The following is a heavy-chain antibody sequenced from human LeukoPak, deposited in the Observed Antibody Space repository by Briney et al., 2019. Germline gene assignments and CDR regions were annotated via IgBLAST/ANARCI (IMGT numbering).Heavy chain of an antibody. D-gene: IGHD1-1*01. CDR1: GGALSRGGYY. CDR2: IHYSEST. CDR3: ASHPRTNYYFDY. V-gene: IGHV4-31*03. Sequence: LQTLSLTCTVSGGALSRGGYYWSWIRPHPGKGLEWIGYIHYSESTYYNPSLKSRVTISVDTSKNQFSLKLSSVTAADTAVYYCASHPRTNYYFDYWGQGTLVTVSS. J-gene: IGHJ4*02.